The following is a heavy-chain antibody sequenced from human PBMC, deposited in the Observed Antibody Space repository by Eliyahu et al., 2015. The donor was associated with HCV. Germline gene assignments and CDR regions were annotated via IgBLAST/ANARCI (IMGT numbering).Heavy chain of an antibody. CDR3: ARDQSGIAAAGSDWYFDL. Sequence: EVQLVESGGGLVQPGGSLXLSCAASGFTFSSYSXNWVRQAPGKGLEWVSYISSSSSTIYYADSVKGRFTISRDNAKNSLYLQMNSLRAEDTAVYYCARDQSGIAAAGSDWYFDLWGRGTLVTVSS. V-gene: IGHV3-48*01. J-gene: IGHJ2*01. CDR1: GFTFSSYS. CDR2: ISSSSSTI. D-gene: IGHD6-13*01.